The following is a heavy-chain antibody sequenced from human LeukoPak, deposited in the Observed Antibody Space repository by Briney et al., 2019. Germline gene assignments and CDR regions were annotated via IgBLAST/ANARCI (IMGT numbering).Heavy chain of an antibody. J-gene: IGHJ4*02. D-gene: IGHD6-19*01. CDR2: IEQDGSQK. Sequence: GGSLRLSCAASGFTFSSSWMNWVRQAPGKGLEWLATIEQDGSQKYYVDSVKGRFTISRDNAENSLHLQMNSLRAEDTALYYCARGVAAPDYWGQGTLVTVSS. V-gene: IGHV3-7*03. CDR3: ARGVAAPDY. CDR1: GFTFSSSW.